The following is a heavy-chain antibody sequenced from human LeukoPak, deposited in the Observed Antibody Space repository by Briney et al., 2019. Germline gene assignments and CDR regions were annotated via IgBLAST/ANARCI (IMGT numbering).Heavy chain of an antibody. V-gene: IGHV1-2*02. CDR3: ARGHRIRPVWVSHYYYMDV. Sequence: HWASVKVSCKASGYTFTGYYMHWVRQAPGQGLEWMGWINPNSGGTNYAQKFQGRVTMTRDTSISTAYMELSRLRSEDTAVYYCARGHRIRPVWVSHYYYMDVWGKGTTVTVSS. J-gene: IGHJ6*03. CDR1: GYTFTGYY. D-gene: IGHD2/OR15-2a*01. CDR2: INPNSGGT.